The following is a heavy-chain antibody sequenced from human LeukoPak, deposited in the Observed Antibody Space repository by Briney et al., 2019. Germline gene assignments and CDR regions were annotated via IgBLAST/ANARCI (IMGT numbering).Heavy chain of an antibody. J-gene: IGHJ4*02. V-gene: IGHV3-23*01. CDR3: AKDLEWDPRGLDY. CDR2: ISGGGAST. CDR1: GFTFSSYA. D-gene: IGHD1-26*01. Sequence: PGGSLRLSCAASGFTFSSYAMNWVRQAPGKGLEGGSGISGGGASTYYADSGKGRFTISRDNSKNTLYLQMNSLRAEDTAVYYCAKDLEWDPRGLDYWGQGTLVTVSS.